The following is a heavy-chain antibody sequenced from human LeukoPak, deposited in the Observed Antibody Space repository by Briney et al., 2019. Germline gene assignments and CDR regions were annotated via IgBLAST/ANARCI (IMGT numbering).Heavy chain of an antibody. D-gene: IGHD3-10*01. CDR2: MNPNSGNT. CDR3: ARVQATMVRGVHNKYYFDY. V-gene: IGHV1-8*01. CDR1: GYTFTSYD. J-gene: IGHJ4*02. Sequence: SVKVSCKASGYTFTSYDINWVRQATGQGLEWMGWMNPNSGNTGYAQKFQGRVTMTRNTSISTAYMELSSLRSEDTAVYYCARVQATMVRGVHNKYYFDYWGQGTLVTVSS.